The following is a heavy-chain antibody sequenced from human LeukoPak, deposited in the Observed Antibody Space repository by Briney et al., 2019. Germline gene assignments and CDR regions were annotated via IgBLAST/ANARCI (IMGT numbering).Heavy chain of an antibody. D-gene: IGHD3-3*01. Sequence: PGGSLRLSCAVSGFTFSSYAMSWVRQAPGKGLEWVSAISGSGGSTYYADSVKGRFTISRDNSKNTLYLQMNSLRAEDTAVYYCAKKILDFWSGMDVWGKGTTVTVSS. V-gene: IGHV3-23*01. CDR1: GFTFSSYA. J-gene: IGHJ6*04. CDR3: AKKILDFWSGMDV. CDR2: ISGSGGST.